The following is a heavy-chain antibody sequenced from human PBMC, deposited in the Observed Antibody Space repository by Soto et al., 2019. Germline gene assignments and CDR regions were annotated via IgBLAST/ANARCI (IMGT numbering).Heavy chain of an antibody. J-gene: IGHJ6*02. Sequence: EVQLLESGGGLVQPGGSLRLSCAASGFTFSSYAMSWVRQAPGKGLEWVSAISGSGGSTYYADSVKGRFTISRDNSKNTLYLQMNSLRAEDTAVYYCAKDASSWFRFPVEYGMDVRGQGTTVTVSS. D-gene: IGHD6-13*01. CDR3: AKDASSWFRFPVEYGMDV. V-gene: IGHV3-23*01. CDR2: ISGSGGST. CDR1: GFTFSSYA.